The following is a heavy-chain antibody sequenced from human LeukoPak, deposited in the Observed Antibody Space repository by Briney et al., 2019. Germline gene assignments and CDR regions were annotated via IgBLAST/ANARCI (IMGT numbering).Heavy chain of an antibody. CDR2: IYSVDNI. CDR1: GFTVSSNY. J-gene: IGHJ4*02. V-gene: IGHV3-53*01. Sequence: GGSLRLSCAASGFTVSSNYVSWVRQAPGKGLEWVSIIYSVDNIYYADSVKGRFTISRDNSKNTLYLQMKNLRAEDTAVYYCATSGYFYRGAFDYWGQGTLVTVSS. CDR3: ATSGYFYRGAFDY. D-gene: IGHD3-22*01.